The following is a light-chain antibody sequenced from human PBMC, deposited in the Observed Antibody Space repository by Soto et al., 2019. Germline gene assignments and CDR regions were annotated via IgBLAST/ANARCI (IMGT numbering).Light chain of an antibody. CDR1: SSDVGGPNF. CDR2: DVA. J-gene: IGLJ1*01. Sequence: QSALTQPAPVSDSPGQSITISCTGTSSDVGGPNFVSWYQQHPGKPPKLIIYDVANRPSGVSNRFSGSKSGSTASLIISRLQTEDEADYYCVSYTSSTTYVFGTGTKVTVL. CDR3: VSYTSSTTYV. V-gene: IGLV2-14*03.